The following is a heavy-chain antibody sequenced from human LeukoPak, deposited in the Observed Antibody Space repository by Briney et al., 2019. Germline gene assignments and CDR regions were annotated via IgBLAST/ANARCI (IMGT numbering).Heavy chain of an antibody. CDR3: ATDYCSSTSCYTMGGYYYYGMDV. CDR2: INHSGST. V-gene: IGHV4-34*01. J-gene: IGHJ6*02. Sequence: SETLSLTCAVYGGSFSGYYWSWIRQPPGKGLEWIGEINHSGSTNYNPSLKSRVTISVDTSKNQFSLKLSSVTAADTAVYYCATDYCSSTSCYTMGGYYYYGMDVWGQGTTVTVSS. CDR1: GGSFSGYY. D-gene: IGHD2-2*02.